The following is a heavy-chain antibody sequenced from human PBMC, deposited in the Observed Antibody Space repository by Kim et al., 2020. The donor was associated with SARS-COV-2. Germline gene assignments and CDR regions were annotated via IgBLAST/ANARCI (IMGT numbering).Heavy chain of an antibody. J-gene: IGHJ6*02. V-gene: IGHV4-30-4*01. CDR1: GGSISSGDYY. Sequence: SETLSLTCTVSGGSISSGDYYWSWIRQPPGKGLEWIGYIYYSGSTYYNPSLKSRVTISVDTSKNQFSLKLSSVTAADTAVYYCAREHRNYPMPLYGMDVWGQGTTVTLSS. CDR2: IYYSGST. CDR3: AREHRNYPMPLYGMDV. D-gene: IGHD4-4*01.